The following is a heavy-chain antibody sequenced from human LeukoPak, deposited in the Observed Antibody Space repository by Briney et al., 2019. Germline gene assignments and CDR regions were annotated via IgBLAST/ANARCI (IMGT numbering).Heavy chain of an antibody. CDR2: IYYSGST. J-gene: IGHJ4*02. CDR3: ARGITIFGVVITLDY. CDR1: GGSISSSSYY. V-gene: IGHV4-39*01. D-gene: IGHD3-3*01. Sequence: PSETLSLTCTVSGGSISSSSYYWGWIRQPPGKGLEWIGSIYYSGSTYYNPSLKSRVTISVDTSKNQFSLKLSSVTAADTAVYYCARGITIFGVVITLDYWGQGTLVTVSS.